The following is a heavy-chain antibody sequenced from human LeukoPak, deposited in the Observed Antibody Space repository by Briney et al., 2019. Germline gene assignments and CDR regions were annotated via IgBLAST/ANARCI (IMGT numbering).Heavy chain of an antibody. V-gene: IGHV1-2*02. D-gene: IGHD3-16*01. CDR1: GYTFTGYY. CDR2: INPNSGGT. J-gene: IGHJ4*02. Sequence: ASVKVSCKASGYTFTGYYMHWVRQAPGQGLEWMGWINPNSGGTNYAQKFQGRVTMTRDTSISTVYMELSRLRSDDTAVYYCARGLTLGDYYFDYWGQGTLVTVSS. CDR3: ARGLTLGDYYFDY.